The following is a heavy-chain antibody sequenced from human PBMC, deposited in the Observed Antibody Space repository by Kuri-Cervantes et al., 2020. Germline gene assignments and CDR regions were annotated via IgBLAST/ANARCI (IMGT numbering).Heavy chain of an antibody. CDR3: ARDVSGSYYGDY. V-gene: IGHV1-18*01. CDR2: ISAYNGHT. CDR1: GYTFTSNG. D-gene: IGHD1-26*01. Sequence: ASVKVSCKASGYTFTSNGISWVRQAPGQGLEWVGWISAYNGHTNYAQKLQGRVTMTTDTSTGTAYMEPRSLRSDDTAVYYCARDVSGSYYGDYWGQGTLVTVSS. J-gene: IGHJ4*02.